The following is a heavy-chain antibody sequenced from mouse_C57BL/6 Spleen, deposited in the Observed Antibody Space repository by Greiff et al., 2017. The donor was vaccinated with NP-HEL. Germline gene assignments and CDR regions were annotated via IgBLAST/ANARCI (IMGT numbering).Heavy chain of an antibody. CDR2: IDPETGGT. V-gene: IGHV1-15*01. CDR3: TRVRGTTVVDPYYFDY. D-gene: IGHD1-1*01. Sequence: QVQLQQSGAELVRPGASVTLSCKASGYTFTDYEMHWVKQTPVHGLEWIGAIDPETGGTAYNQKFKGKAILTADKSSSTAYMELRSLTSEDSAVYYCTRVRGTTVVDPYYFDYWGQGTTLTVSS. J-gene: IGHJ2*01. CDR1: GYTFTDYE.